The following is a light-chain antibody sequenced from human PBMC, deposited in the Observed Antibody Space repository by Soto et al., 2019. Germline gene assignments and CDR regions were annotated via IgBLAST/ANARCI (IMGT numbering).Light chain of an antibody. J-gene: IGKJ3*01. CDR3: QQRSSWPIT. V-gene: IGKV3-11*01. CDR2: GAS. CDR1: QSVSSN. Sequence: IVMTQSPATLAVSPGGRGTLSCRASQSVSSNLAWYQQKPGQAPRLLIYGASTRATGIPARFSGSGSGTDFTLTISSLEPEEFAIYYCQQRSSWPITVGPGTKVDIK.